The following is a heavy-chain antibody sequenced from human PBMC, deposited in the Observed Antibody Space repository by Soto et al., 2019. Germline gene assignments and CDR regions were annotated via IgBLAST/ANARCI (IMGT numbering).Heavy chain of an antibody. D-gene: IGHD3-10*01. CDR3: AKDLYYYGSGSYYDPQKAFDY. CDR1: GFTFSSYA. J-gene: IGHJ4*02. V-gene: IGHV3-23*01. Sequence: GGSLRLSCAASGFTFSSYAMSWVRQAPGKGLEWVSAISGSGGSTYYADSVKGRFTISRDNSKNTLYLQMNSLRAEDTAVYYGAKDLYYYGSGSYYDPQKAFDYWGQGTLVTVSS. CDR2: ISGSGGST.